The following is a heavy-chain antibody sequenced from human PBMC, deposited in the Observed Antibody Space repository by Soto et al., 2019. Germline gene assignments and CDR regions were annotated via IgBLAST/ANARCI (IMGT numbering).Heavy chain of an antibody. CDR2: INPNSGGT. Sequence: SVKVSCKACGYTFTGYYMQWVRQAPGQGLEWMGWINPNSGGTNYAQKFQGRVTMTRDTSISTACMELSRLRSDDTAVYYCARELAAGYYYYGMDVWGQGTTVTVPS. CDR1: GYTFTGYY. J-gene: IGHJ6*01. D-gene: IGHD6-13*01. V-gene: IGHV1-2*02. CDR3: ARELAAGYYYYGMDV.